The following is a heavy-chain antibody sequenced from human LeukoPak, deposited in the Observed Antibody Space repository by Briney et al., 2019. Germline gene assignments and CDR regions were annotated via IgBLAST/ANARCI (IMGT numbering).Heavy chain of an antibody. CDR3: AASPDYYDSSGYSYYFDY. D-gene: IGHD3-22*01. CDR2: IKSDGGS. J-gene: IGHJ4*02. V-gene: IGHV3-74*03. CDR1: GFTFSSYC. Sequence: GGSLRLSCAVSGFTFSSYCMHWVRQTPGKGLVWVARIKSDGGSTYADSVKGRVTISRDNAKSTLYLQMNSLRAEDTAVYYCAASPDYYDSSGYSYYFDYWGQGTLVTVSS.